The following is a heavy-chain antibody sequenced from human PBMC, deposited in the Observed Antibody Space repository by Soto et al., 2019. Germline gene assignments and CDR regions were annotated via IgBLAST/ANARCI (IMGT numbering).Heavy chain of an antibody. V-gene: IGHV6-1*01. CDR2: TYYRSKWYN. Sequence: SQTLSLTCVISGDSVSSNSAAWNWIRQSPSRGLEWLGRTYYRSKWYNDYAVSVKSRITINPDTSKNQFSLQLNSVTPEDTAVYYCARGSSHYYDFWSGYLGYYYYGMDVWGQGTTVTVSS. J-gene: IGHJ6*02. D-gene: IGHD3-3*01. CDR3: ARGSSHYYDFWSGYLGYYYYGMDV. CDR1: GDSVSSNSAA.